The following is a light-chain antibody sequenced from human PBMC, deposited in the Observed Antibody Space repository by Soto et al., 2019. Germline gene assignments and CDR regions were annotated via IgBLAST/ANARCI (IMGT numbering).Light chain of an antibody. V-gene: IGKV3-15*01. CDR1: HSVSSN. J-gene: IGKJ5*01. Sequence: RVMTQSPDTLSVSPGERATLSCRASHSVSSNLAWYQQTPGQAPRLLIYGASTRATGIPARFSGSGSGTEFPLTISRLEPEDFAVYYCQQYGSSPIPFGQGT. CDR3: QQYGSSPIP. CDR2: GAS.